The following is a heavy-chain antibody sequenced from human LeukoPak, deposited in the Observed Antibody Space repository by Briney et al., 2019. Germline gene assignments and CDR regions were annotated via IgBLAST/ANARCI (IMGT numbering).Heavy chain of an antibody. V-gene: IGHV4-4*07. Sequence: TSETRSLTCTVSGGSLSSYYWSWIRQPAGKGLEWIGRIYTSGSTNYNPSLKSRVTLSVDTSKNQFSLKLTSVTLTHTAVYNGAREHFTSGLVVPAAIGEQAYAFDIWGQGTMVTVSS. J-gene: IGHJ3*02. CDR2: IYTSGST. CDR1: GGSLSSYY. D-gene: IGHD2-2*01. CDR3: AREHFTSGLVVPAAIGEQAYAFDI.